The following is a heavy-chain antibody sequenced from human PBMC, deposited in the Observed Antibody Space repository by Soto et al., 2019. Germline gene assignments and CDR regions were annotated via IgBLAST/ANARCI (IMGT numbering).Heavy chain of an antibody. J-gene: IGHJ6*02. V-gene: IGHV3-30-3*01. CDR2: ISYDGGHK. CDR3: ARVTTDYSNPRGPCFFYGIDV. D-gene: IGHD4-4*01. Sequence: QVQLVESGGGVVHPEMSLRLSCSASEFTFSIYAMHWVLQAPGKGLEWVAGISYDGGHKFYGDSVRGRFTISRDSSKTTVLLQMTSLRPEDTASYYSARVTTDYSNPRGPCFFYGIDVWGQGTTVTVSS. CDR1: EFTFSIYA.